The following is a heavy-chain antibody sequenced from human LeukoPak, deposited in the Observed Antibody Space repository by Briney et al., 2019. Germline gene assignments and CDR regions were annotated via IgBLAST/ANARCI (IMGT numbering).Heavy chain of an antibody. V-gene: IGHV3-74*01. CDR3: AREASGSDNYYSDF. CDR1: GFTFSTYW. D-gene: IGHD3-10*01. Sequence: GSLRLSCAASGFTFSTYWMQWVRQAPGKGPVWVSRIHKDGKNPKYADSVEGRFTISRDNGKNTLYLQMNSLRAEDTAVYYCAREASGSDNYYSDFWGQGTLVTVSS. CDR2: IHKDGKNP. J-gene: IGHJ4*02.